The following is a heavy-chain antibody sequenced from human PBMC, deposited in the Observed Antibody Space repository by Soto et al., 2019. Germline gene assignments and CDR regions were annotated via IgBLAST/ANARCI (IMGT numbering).Heavy chain of an antibody. J-gene: IGHJ6*02. Sequence: GGSLRLSCAASGFTFSRYGMHWVRQALGKGLEWVAVISYDGSNKYYADSVKGRFTISRDNSKNTLYLQMNSLRAEDTAVYYCAKLAITIFGVVIIDYYYYYGMDVWGQGTTVTVSS. D-gene: IGHD3-3*01. CDR2: ISYDGSNK. CDR1: GFTFSRYG. V-gene: IGHV3-30*18. CDR3: AKLAITIFGVVIIDYYYYYGMDV.